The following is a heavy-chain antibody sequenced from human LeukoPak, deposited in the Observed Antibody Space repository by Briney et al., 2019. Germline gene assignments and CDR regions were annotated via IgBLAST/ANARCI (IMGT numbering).Heavy chain of an antibody. CDR1: GGSFSGYY. CDR2: INHSGST. D-gene: IGHD4-23*01. CDR3: ARGGGGNVPFDY. V-gene: IGHV4-34*01. Sequence: SETLSLTCAVYGGSFSGYYWSWIRQPPGKGLEWIGEINHSGSTNYNPSLKSRVTISVDTSKNQFSLKLSSVTAADTAVYYCARGGGGNVPFDYWGQGTLVTVSS. J-gene: IGHJ4*02.